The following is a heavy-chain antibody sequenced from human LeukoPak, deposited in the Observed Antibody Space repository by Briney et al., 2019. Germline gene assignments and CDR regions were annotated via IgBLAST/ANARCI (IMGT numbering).Heavy chain of an antibody. CDR1: GGSISSSSYY. V-gene: IGHV4-39*01. CDR3: ARIYSSGWDFDY. CDR2: SYYSGST. J-gene: IGHJ4*02. D-gene: IGHD6-19*01. Sequence: SETLSLTCTVSGGSISSSSYYWCWIRQPPGKGLEWIGSSYYSGSTYYNPSLKSRVTVSVDTSKNQFSLKLSSVTAADTAVYYCARIYSSGWDFDYWGQGTLVTVSS.